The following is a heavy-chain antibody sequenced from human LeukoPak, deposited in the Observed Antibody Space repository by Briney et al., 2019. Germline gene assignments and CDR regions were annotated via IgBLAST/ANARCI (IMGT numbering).Heavy chain of an antibody. V-gene: IGHV3-21*01. D-gene: IGHD6-6*01. J-gene: IGHJ4*02. Sequence: GGSLRLSCAASGFTFSSYSMNWVRQAPGKGLEWVSSISSSSSYIYYADSVKGRFTISRDNAKNSLYLQMNSLRAEDTAVYYCARGDSSSLYFDYWGQGTLVTVSS. CDR1: GFTFSSYS. CDR2: ISSSSSYI. CDR3: ARGDSSSLYFDY.